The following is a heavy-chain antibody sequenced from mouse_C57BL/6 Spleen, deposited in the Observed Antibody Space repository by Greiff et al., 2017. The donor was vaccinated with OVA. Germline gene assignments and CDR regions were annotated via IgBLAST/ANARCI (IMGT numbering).Heavy chain of an antibody. Sequence: VKLVESGPGLVQPSQSLSITCTVSGFSLTSYGVHWVRQSPGKGLEWLGVIWSGGSTDYNAAFISRLSISKDNSKSQVFFKMNSLQADDTAIYYCATMVTTVSGYFDYWGQGTTLTVSS. V-gene: IGHV2-2*01. CDR3: ATMVTTVSGYFDY. J-gene: IGHJ2*01. CDR1: GFSLTSYG. CDR2: IWSGGST. D-gene: IGHD2-2*01.